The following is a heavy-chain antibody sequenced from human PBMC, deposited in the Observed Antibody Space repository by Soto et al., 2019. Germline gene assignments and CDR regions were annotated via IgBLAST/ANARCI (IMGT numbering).Heavy chain of an antibody. J-gene: IGHJ4*02. D-gene: IGHD3-16*02. Sequence: GGSLRLSCAASGFTLSGYAMDWVRQAPGKGLEYVSGISSNGVGTYYANSVQGRFTISRDNSKNTLYLQMNSLRAEDTAVYYCAKDGGSYIWGSYRYDLDYWGQGTLVTVSS. CDR1: GFTLSGYA. CDR2: ISSNGVGT. V-gene: IGHV3-64*04. CDR3: AKDGGSYIWGSYRYDLDY.